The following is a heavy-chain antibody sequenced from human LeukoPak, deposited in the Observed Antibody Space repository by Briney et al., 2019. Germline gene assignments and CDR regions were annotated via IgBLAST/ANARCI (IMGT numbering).Heavy chain of an antibody. J-gene: IGHJ4*02. CDR1: GGTFSSYA. Sequence: GASVKVSCKASGGTFSSYAISWVRQAPGQGLEWTGRIIPILGIANYAQKFQGRVTITADKSTSTAYMELSSLRSEDTAVYYCASSLSGSYSVYFDYWGQGTLVTVSS. CDR2: IIPILGIA. CDR3: ASSLSGSYSVYFDY. V-gene: IGHV1-69*04. D-gene: IGHD1-26*01.